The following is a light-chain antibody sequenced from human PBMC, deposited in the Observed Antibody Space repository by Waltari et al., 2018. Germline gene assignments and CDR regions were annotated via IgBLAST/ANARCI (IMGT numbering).Light chain of an antibody. CDR1: SRSVSSTYY. CDR3: SMYMGSGVWV. J-gene: IGLJ3*02. CDR2: KGI. V-gene: IGLV8-61*01. Sequence: QPVVTQEPSLSVSPGGTVTLTCALRSRSVSSTYYPTWYQQTPGQPPRTLVYKGISRSSGVPDRFSGSILGNTAALTITGAQADDESDYYCSMYMGSGVWVFGGGTKLTVL.